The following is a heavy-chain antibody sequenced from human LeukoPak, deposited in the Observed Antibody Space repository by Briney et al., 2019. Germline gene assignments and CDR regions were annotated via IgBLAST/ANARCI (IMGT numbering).Heavy chain of an antibody. D-gene: IGHD3-3*01. CDR3: ARAIFGVAKNKRGMDV. Sequence: SGGSLRLSRAASGFTFSSYSMNWVRQAPGKGLEWVSSISSSSSYIYYADSVKGRFTISRDNAKNSLYLQMNSLRAEDTALYYCARAIFGVAKNKRGMDVWGQGTTVTVSS. CDR1: GFTFSSYS. CDR2: ISSSSSYI. V-gene: IGHV3-21*01. J-gene: IGHJ6*02.